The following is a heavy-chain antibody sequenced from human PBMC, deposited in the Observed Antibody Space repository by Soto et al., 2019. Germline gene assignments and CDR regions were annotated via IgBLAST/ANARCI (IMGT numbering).Heavy chain of an antibody. CDR2: IYYSGST. D-gene: IGHD2-2*01. CDR1: GGSISSSSYY. J-gene: IGHJ6*02. CDR3: ARLQGYCIRTSCSGYYAMDV. Sequence: PSETLSLTCTVSGGSISSSSYYWSWIRQPPGKGMEWIGNIYYSGSTNYNPSLKSRITISVDTSKNQFSLNLSSVTAADTAVYYCARLQGYCIRTSCSGYYAMDVWGQGTTVTVSS. V-gene: IGHV4-61*05.